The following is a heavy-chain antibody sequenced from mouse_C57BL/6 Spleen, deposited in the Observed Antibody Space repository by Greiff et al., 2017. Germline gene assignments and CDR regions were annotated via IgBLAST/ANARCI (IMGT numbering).Heavy chain of an antibody. CDR2: IYPGSGNT. D-gene: IGHD1-1*01. Sequence: VQLVESGAELVRPGASVKLSCKASGYTFTDYYINWVKQRPGQGLEWIARIYPGSGNTYYNEKFKGKATLTAEKSSSTAYMQLSSLTSEDSAVYFCARGTVVEDYWGQGTTLTVSS. V-gene: IGHV1-76*01. J-gene: IGHJ2*01. CDR1: GYTFTDYY. CDR3: ARGTVVEDY.